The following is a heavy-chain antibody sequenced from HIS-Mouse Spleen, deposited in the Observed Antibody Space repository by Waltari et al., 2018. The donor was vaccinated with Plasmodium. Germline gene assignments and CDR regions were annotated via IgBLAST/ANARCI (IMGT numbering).Heavy chain of an antibody. D-gene: IGHD6-13*01. Sequence: EVQLVESGGGLVQPGGSLRRSCAACGLPFSRYWMGWVRQAPGKGLEWGANIKQDGSEKYYVDSVKGRFTISRDNAKNSLYLQMNSLRAEDTAVYYCASSWYWYFDLWGRGTLVTVSS. J-gene: IGHJ2*01. CDR3: ASSWYWYFDL. CDR1: GLPFSRYW. V-gene: IGHV3-7*01. CDR2: IKQDGSEK.